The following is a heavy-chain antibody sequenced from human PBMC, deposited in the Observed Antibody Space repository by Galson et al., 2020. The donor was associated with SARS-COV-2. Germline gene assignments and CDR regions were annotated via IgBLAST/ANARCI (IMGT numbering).Heavy chain of an antibody. CDR2: ISYSGSV. J-gene: IGHJ4*02. Sequence: KASETLSLTCAVSGASISNSNWWGWVRQPPGKGLEWIGEISYSGSVNSNPSLKSRVTISVDKSKNQFSLKLDSVTAADTAVYYFATSSGASPCFDSWGQGTLVTVPS. CDR3: ATSSGASPCFDS. V-gene: IGHV4-4*02. CDR1: GASISNSNW. D-gene: IGHD6-19*01.